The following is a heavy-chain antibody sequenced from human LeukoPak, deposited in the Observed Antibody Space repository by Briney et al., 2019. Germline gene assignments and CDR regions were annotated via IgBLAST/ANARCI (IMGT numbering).Heavy chain of an antibody. V-gene: IGHV3-53*01. CDR1: GFTVDSNY. D-gene: IGHD3-22*01. CDR2: IYTGGNT. CDR3: ARGDDSGYYDYFDY. Sequence: GGSLRLSCAASGFTVDSNYLSWVRQAPGRGLEWVSTIYTGGNTYYAASAKGRFTISRDFSKNTVFLHMNSLRAEDTAMYYCARGDDSGYYDYFDYWGQGALVTVSS. J-gene: IGHJ4*02.